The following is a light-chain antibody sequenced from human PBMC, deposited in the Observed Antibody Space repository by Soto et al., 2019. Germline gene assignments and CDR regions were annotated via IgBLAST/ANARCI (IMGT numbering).Light chain of an antibody. CDR1: QDITTKK. Sequence: EIVLTQSPGTLSLSPGERASLSCRASQDITTKKLAWYQQKPGHTPRLLIYGASSRAPGIPDRFSGSGSGTDFTLTISGLGPEDFAVYYCLQYDTAPRTFGQGTKVDIK. J-gene: IGKJ1*01. V-gene: IGKV3-20*01. CDR3: LQYDTAPRT. CDR2: GAS.